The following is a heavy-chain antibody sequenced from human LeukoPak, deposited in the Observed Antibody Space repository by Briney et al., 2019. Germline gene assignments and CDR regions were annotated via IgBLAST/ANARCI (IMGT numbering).Heavy chain of an antibody. V-gene: IGHV1-18*01. CDR1: GYTFTNYG. Sequence: ASVKVSCTGSGYTFTNYGNGWVRQAPGQGLEWMGWISAYNGHTNYAQKFQGRVTMTTDTSTSTAYVELRSLRSDDTAIYYCARALYSDYYSYLDWFVPWGQGTLVTVSS. CDR2: ISAYNGHT. J-gene: IGHJ5*02. D-gene: IGHD5-12*01. CDR3: ARALYSDYYSYLDWFVP.